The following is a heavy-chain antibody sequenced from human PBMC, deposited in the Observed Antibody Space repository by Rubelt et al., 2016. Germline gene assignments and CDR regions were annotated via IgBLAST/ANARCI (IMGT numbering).Heavy chain of an antibody. Sequence: QVQLQQWGAGLLKPSETLSLTCAVYGGFFSGYYWSWIRQPPEKGLEWIGEINHSGSTNYNPSLKSRVIRSVDTSKNQFSLKVSSVTAADTAVYYCASATVDDPYYCDYWGQGTLVTVSS. V-gene: IGHV4-34*01. CDR1: GGFFSGYY. D-gene: IGHD4-23*01. CDR2: INHSGST. CDR3: ASATVDDPYYCDY. J-gene: IGHJ4*02.